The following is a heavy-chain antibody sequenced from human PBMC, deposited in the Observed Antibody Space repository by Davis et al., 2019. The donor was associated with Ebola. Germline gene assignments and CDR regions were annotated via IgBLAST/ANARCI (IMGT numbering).Heavy chain of an antibody. Sequence: PGGSLRLSCAASGFTFSSYWMSWVRQAPGKGLEWVANIKQDGSEKYYVDSVKGRFTISRDNAKNSLYLQMKSLRAEDTAVYYCAREVADFWSGYYGFDYWGQGTLVTVSS. CDR3: AREVADFWSGYYGFDY. V-gene: IGHV3-7*01. CDR1: GFTFSSYW. CDR2: IKQDGSEK. D-gene: IGHD3-3*01. J-gene: IGHJ4*02.